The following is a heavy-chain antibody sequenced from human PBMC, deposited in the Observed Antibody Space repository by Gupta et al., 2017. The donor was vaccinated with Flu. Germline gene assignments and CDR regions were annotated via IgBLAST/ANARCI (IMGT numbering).Heavy chain of an antibody. D-gene: IGHD6-13*01. CDR2: ISSSSSYI. CDR3: ARSFSIGIPATGSTTEHDD. CDR1: GFTFSTYS. V-gene: IGHV3-21*01. Sequence: EVQLVESGGGLVKPGGSLRLSCAASGFTFSTYSMPWVRQAPGKGLEWVSSISSSSSYIYYADSVKGRVTIARDNAKNSLYLQMNSLRAEDTAVYYCARSFSIGIPATGSTTEHDDWGQGTLVTVSS. J-gene: IGHJ4*02.